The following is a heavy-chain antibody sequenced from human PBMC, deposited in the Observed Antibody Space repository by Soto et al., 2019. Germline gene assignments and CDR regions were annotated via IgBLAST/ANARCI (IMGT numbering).Heavy chain of an antibody. V-gene: IGHV1-3*01. CDR2: INAGNGNT. CDR1: GYTFTSYA. D-gene: IGHD3-16*01. Sequence: QVQLVQSGAEVKKPGASVKVSCKASGYTFTSYAMHWVRQAPGQRLEWMGWINAGNGNTKYSQKFQGRVTITRDTPASTAYMGLSSLRSEDTAVYYCARGGLALMDVWGQGTTVTVSS. J-gene: IGHJ6*02. CDR3: ARGGLALMDV.